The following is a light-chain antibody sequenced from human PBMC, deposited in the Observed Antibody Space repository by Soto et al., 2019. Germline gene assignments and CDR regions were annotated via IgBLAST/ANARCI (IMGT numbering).Light chain of an antibody. CDR3: SSYTTRGNPV. Sequence: QSALTQPASVSGSPGQSITISCTGTSSDVGGYNYLSWYQQHPGKAPRVMIYEVSNRPSGVSNRFSGSKSGNTASLTISGLQDEDEADYFCSSYTTRGNPVFGGGTKLTVL. CDR2: EVS. V-gene: IGLV2-14*01. CDR1: SSDVGGYNY. J-gene: IGLJ3*02.